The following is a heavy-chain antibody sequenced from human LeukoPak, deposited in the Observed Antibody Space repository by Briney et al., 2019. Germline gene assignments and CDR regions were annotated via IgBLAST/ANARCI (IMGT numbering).Heavy chain of an antibody. CDR3: ARVYGEQWLVLNY. V-gene: IGHV3-30*04. J-gene: IGHJ4*02. Sequence: PGRSLRLSCAASGFTFSSYAMHWVRQAPGKGLEWVAVISYDGSNKYYADSVKGRFTISRDNSKNTLYLQMNSLRAEDTAVYYCARVYGEQWLVLNYWGQGTLVTVSS. D-gene: IGHD6-19*01. CDR2: ISYDGSNK. CDR1: GFTFSSYA.